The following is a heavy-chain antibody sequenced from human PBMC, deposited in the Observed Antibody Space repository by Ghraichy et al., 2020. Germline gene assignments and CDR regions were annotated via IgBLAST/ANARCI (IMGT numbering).Heavy chain of an antibody. CDR1: GIAFRRYW. Sequence: GGSLRLSCAASGIAFRRYWFHWVRQAPGKGLVWVSRINRDGSTTNYADSVKGRFTISRDDAQNTLYLQMSSLRAEDTAVYYCAADSPWLPDISGRTGWFDHWGQGTLVTVSS. V-gene: IGHV3-74*01. CDR3: AADSPWLPDISGRTGWFDH. CDR2: INRDGSTT. J-gene: IGHJ5*02. D-gene: IGHD3-22*01.